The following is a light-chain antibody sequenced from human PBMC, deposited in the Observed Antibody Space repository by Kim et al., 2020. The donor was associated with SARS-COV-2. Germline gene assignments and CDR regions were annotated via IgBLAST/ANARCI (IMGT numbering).Light chain of an antibody. CDR2: KAS. J-gene: IGKJ1*01. CDR3: QQYNSYSRT. CDR1: QSISSW. Sequence: DTQMTQSPSTLSASVGDRVTITCRASQSISSWLAWYQRKPGKAPKLLIYKASTLESGVPSRFSGSGSGTEFTLTISSLQPDDFATYYCQQYNSYSRTFGQGTKVDIK. V-gene: IGKV1-5*03.